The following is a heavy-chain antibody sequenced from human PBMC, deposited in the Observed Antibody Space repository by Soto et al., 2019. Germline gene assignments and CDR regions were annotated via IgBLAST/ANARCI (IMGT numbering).Heavy chain of an antibody. D-gene: IGHD2-2*01. V-gene: IGHV3-64*01. J-gene: IGHJ5*02. Sequence: ESGGGLVQPGGSLRLSCAASGFTFSSYAMHWVRQAPGKGLEYVSAISSNGGSTYYANSVKGRFTISRDNSKNTLYLQMGSLRAEDMAVYYCARDYCSSTSCKFDPWGQGTLVTVSS. CDR3: ARDYCSSTSCKFDP. CDR2: ISSNGGST. CDR1: GFTFSSYA.